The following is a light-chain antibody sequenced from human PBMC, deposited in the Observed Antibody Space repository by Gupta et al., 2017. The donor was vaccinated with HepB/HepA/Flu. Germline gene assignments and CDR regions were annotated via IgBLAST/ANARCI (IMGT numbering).Light chain of an antibody. Sequence: AIWMTQSPSSFSASTGDRFTITCRASQGISIYLAWYQQKPGKAPKLLIYDASTLQSGVPSRFSGSGSGTDFTLTISGLQSEDFAIYYCQQDDSYPYTFGGGTKVEIK. V-gene: IGKV1-8*01. CDR3: QQDDSYPYT. CDR2: DAS. CDR1: QGISIY. J-gene: IGKJ4*01.